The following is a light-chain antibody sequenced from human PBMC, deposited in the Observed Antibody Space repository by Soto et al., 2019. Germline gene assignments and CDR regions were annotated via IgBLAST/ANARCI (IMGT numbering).Light chain of an antibody. V-gene: IGKV1-39*01. CDR2: AAS. J-gene: IGKJ1*01. Sequence: DIQMTQSPSSLAASVGDGVISTCRAKESVSSYVNWYQQKPGKAPKLLIYAASSLQSGVPARFSGSGSVTDFTLTISGLQPEDFATYYCQQSYSKWTFGQGTKVEIK. CDR1: ESVSSY. CDR3: QQSYSKWT.